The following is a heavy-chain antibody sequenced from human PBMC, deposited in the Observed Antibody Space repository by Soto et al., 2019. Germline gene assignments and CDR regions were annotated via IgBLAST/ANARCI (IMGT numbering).Heavy chain of an antibody. V-gene: IGHV3-30*18. CDR1: GFTFRSYG. J-gene: IGHJ4*02. CDR3: AKGLSVIQPWLMDAY. Sequence: QVQLVESGGGVVQPGRSLRLSCAASGFTFRSYGMHWVRQAPGKGLEWVAVISYDGSNEYYADSVKGRFTISRDNSKNTWYLQMNSLRGEDTAVYYCAKGLSVIQPWLMDAYWGQGTLVTVSS. D-gene: IGHD5-18*01. CDR2: ISYDGSNE.